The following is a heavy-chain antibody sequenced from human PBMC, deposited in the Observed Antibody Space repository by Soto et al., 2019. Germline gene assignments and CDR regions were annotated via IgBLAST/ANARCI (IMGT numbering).Heavy chain of an antibody. J-gene: IGHJ4*02. CDR3: ARTYGAGSYFSDY. V-gene: IGHV3-53*01. D-gene: IGHD3-10*01. CDR2: IFSDGSA. CDR1: GVTVRSNY. Sequence: PGASLKISCAASGVTVRSNYMSWVRQAPGKGLEWISVIFSDGSAYYADSVKGLFTISRDESKNTLYLQMNSLRAEDTAVYYCARTYGAGSYFSDYWGQGTLVTVSS.